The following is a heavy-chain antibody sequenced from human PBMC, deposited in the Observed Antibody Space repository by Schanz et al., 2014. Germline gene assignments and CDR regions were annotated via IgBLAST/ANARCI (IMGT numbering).Heavy chain of an antibody. CDR1: GFTFNDYW. D-gene: IGHD2-2*01. CDR2: INSDGRST. J-gene: IGHJ3*02. CDR3: AKRCSSTSCSHGAFDI. Sequence: VQLVESGGGFVQPGGSLRLSCAASGFTFNDYWMHWVRQAPGKGLVWVSRINSDGRSTNYADSVKGRFSISRDNSKNTLYLQMNSLRDEDTAMYYCAKRCSSTSCSHGAFDIWGQGTMVTVSS. V-gene: IGHV3-74*01.